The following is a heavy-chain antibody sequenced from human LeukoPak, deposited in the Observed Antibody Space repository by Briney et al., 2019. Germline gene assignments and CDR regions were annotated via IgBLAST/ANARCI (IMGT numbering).Heavy chain of an antibody. CDR3: AKFGSYEYFRDY. V-gene: IGHV3-23*01. CDR2: ISGSGGST. Sequence: GGSLRLSCAASGFTFSTYGMSWVRQAPGKGLEWVSAISGSGGSTYYADSVKGRFTISRDNSKNTLYLQMNSLRAEDTAVYYCAKFGSYEYFRDYWGQGTLVTVSS. D-gene: IGHD3-16*01. CDR1: GFTFSTYG. J-gene: IGHJ4*02.